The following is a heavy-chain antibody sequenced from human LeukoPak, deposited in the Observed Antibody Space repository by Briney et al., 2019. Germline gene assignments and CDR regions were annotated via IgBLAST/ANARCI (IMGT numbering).Heavy chain of an antibody. J-gene: IGHJ4*02. CDR2: IKQDGSEK. Sequence: GGSLRLSCAASGFTFSSYWMSWVRQAPGKGLEWVANIKQDGSEKYYVDSVKGRFTISRDNAKNSLYLQMNSLRAEDTAVYYCAREPSRRISPSGPYYFDYWGQGTLVTVSS. CDR1: GFTFSSYW. CDR3: AREPSRRISPSGPYYFDY. D-gene: IGHD6-13*01. V-gene: IGHV3-7*01.